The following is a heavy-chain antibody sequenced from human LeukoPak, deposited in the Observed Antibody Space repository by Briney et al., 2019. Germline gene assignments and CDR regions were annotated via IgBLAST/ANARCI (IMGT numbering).Heavy chain of an antibody. D-gene: IGHD6-19*01. V-gene: IGHV4-39*07. J-gene: IGHJ4*02. Sequence: SETLSLTCTVSGGSISSSSYYWGWIRQPPGKGLGWIGSIYYSGSTYYNPSLKSRVTISVDTSKNQFSLKLSSVTAADTAVYYCARGLAVAGLDYWGQGTLVTVSS. CDR2: IYYSGST. CDR1: GGSISSSSYY. CDR3: ARGLAVAGLDY.